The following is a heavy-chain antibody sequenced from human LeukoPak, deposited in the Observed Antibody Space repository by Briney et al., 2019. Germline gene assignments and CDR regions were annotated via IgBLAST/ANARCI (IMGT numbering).Heavy chain of an antibody. CDR2: TYYRSTWYN. J-gene: IGHJ6*02. V-gene: IGHV6-1*01. D-gene: IGHD2-15*01. CDR1: GDSVSSNSVT. CDR3: ARDRNPLYSYYYYGMDV. Sequence: SQTLSLTCAISGDSVSSNSVTWNWIRQSPSRGLEWLGRTYYRSTWYNDYAVSVRGRITVNPDTSKNQFSLQLNSVTPEDTAVYYCARDRNPLYSYYYYGMDVWGQGTTVTVSS.